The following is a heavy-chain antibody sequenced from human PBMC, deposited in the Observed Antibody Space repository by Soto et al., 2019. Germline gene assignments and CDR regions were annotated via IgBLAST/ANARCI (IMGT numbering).Heavy chain of an antibody. Sequence: KSSETLSLTFAVYGGSFSGYYWCWIRPPPGKGLEWFGEINHSGSTNYNPALKSRVTISVDTSKNQFSLKLSSVTAAVTAVYYCARVGYSSSWYGDGGYYGMDVWGQGTTVTVSS. CDR3: ARVGYSSSWYGDGGYYGMDV. V-gene: IGHV4-34*01. CDR2: INHSGST. J-gene: IGHJ6*02. D-gene: IGHD6-13*01. CDR1: GGSFSGYY.